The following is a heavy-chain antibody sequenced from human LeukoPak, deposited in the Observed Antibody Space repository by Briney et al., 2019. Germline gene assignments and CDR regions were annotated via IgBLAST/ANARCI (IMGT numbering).Heavy chain of an antibody. Sequence: GGSLRLSCAVSGFTFSSYGMTWVRQAPGKGLEWVSTISGNGDDTYYADSVEGRFTISRDNSENTLYLQMNSLRAEDTAIYFCAKDDAPARWLRSPQLLDHWGQGTLVTVSS. CDR2: ISGNGDDT. D-gene: IGHD5-12*01. CDR3: AKDDAPARWLRSPQLLDH. J-gene: IGHJ4*02. CDR1: GFTFSSYG. V-gene: IGHV3-23*01.